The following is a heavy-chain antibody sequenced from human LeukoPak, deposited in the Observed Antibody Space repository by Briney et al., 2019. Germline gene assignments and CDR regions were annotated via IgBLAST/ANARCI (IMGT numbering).Heavy chain of an antibody. CDR3: ARGDGTTVTADDAFDI. Sequence: GRSLRLSCAASGFTFSSYAMHWVRQAPGKGLEWVAVISYDGSNKYYADTVKGRFTISRDNSKNTLYLQMNSLRAEDTAVYYCARGDGTTVTADDAFDIWGQGTMVTVSS. CDR1: GFTFSSYA. CDR2: ISYDGSNK. V-gene: IGHV3-30*04. D-gene: IGHD4-17*01. J-gene: IGHJ3*02.